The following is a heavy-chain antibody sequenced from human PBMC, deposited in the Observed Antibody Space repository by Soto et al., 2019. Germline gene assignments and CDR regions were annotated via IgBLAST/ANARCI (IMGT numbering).Heavy chain of an antibody. Sequence: GSLRLSCAASGFTFSSYAMSWVRQAPGKGLEWVSVISGSGGSTYYADSVKGRFTISRDNSKNTLYLQMNSLRAEDTAVYYCVCFGFIPDPPSALNWFDPWGQGTLVTVSS. CDR1: GFTFSSYA. D-gene: IGHD3-10*02. CDR3: VCFGFIPDPPSALNWFDP. CDR2: ISGSGGST. V-gene: IGHV3-23*01. J-gene: IGHJ5*02.